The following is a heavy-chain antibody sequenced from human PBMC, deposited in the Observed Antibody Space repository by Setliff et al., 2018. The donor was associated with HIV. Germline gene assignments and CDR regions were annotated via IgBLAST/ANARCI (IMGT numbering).Heavy chain of an antibody. CDR1: AFTFNDHW. D-gene: IGHD6-19*01. Sequence: GGSLRLSCAASAFTFNDHWMSWVRQAPGKGLEWVANIKKDGSEKNLVDSVKGRFSISRDDSKNTLYLQMNSLRPEDTAVYYCATGGLGYSRAWYRMGHWGQGTLVTVSS. J-gene: IGHJ4*02. V-gene: IGHV3-7*01. CDR3: ATGGLGYSRAWYRMGH. CDR2: IKKDGSEK.